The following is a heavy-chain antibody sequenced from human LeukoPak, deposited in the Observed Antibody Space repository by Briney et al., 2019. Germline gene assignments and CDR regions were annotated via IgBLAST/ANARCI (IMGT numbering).Heavy chain of an antibody. J-gene: IGHJ4*02. V-gene: IGHV7-4-1*02. Sequence: ASVKVSCKASGYTFTSYAMNWVRQAPGQGLEWMGWINTNTGNPTYAQGFTGRFVFSLDTSVSTAYLQISSLKAEDTAVYYCARDLNSAYYYDSSGYYERDYWGQGALVTASS. CDR3: ARDLNSAYYYDSSGYYERDY. CDR1: GYTFTSYA. D-gene: IGHD3-22*01. CDR2: INTNTGNP.